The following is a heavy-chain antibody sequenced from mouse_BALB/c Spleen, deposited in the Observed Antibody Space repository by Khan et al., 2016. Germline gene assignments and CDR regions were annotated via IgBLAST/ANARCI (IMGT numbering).Heavy chain of an antibody. CDR3: ASYGNIIALFAY. D-gene: IGHD2-1*01. Sequence: VQLQQSGAELVRSGASVKLSCTASGFNIKDYYIHWVKQRPEQGLEWIGWIDPEIGDTEYAPKFQGKATMTADTSSNTAYLQLSSLTSDDTAVYYCASYGNIIALFAYWGQGTLVTVSA. V-gene: IGHV14-4*02. CDR1: GFNIKDYY. J-gene: IGHJ3*01. CDR2: IDPEIGDT.